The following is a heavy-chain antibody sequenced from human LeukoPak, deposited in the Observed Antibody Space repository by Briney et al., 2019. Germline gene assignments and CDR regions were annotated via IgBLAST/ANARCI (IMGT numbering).Heavy chain of an antibody. CDR3: ARGRYLTTLGGAAAGFLDN. CDR1: GGSVSSYY. Sequence: SETLSLTCTVSGGSVSSYYWNWIRQPPGKRLEWIGEINHTGNTNYNPSLKRRVAISVDTSQKQFSLRLNSVTAADTAVYYCARGRYLTTLGGAAAGFLDNWGQGTLVTVSS. D-gene: IGHD6-13*01. V-gene: IGHV4-34*01. CDR2: INHTGNT. J-gene: IGHJ4*02.